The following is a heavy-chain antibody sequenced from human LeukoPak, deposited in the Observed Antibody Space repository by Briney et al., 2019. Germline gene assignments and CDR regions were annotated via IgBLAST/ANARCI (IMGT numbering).Heavy chain of an antibody. D-gene: IGHD3-16*01. Sequence: GGSLRLSCAASGFTFSSYWMSWVRQAPGKGLEWVANVKQDGSEKNYVDSVKGRFIISRDSAKNSLFLQMNSLRAEDTAMYYCARMGSLDYWGQGTLVTVSS. CDR2: VKQDGSEK. CDR1: GFTFSSYW. CDR3: ARMGSLDY. V-gene: IGHV3-7*05. J-gene: IGHJ4*02.